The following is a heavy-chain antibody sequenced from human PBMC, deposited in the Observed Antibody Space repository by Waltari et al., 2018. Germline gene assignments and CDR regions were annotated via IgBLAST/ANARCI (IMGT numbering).Heavy chain of an antibody. CDR1: GGSISSSSYY. Sequence: QLQLQESGPGLVKPSETLSLTCTVSGGSISSSSYYWGWIRQPPGKGLEWIGSIYYSGSTYYNPSLKSRVTISVDTSKNQFSLKLSSVTAAVTAVYYCARDSATYYYDSSGNYEGNYYFDYWGQGTLVTVSS. CDR3: ARDSATYYYDSSGNYEGNYYFDY. J-gene: IGHJ4*02. V-gene: IGHV4-39*07. CDR2: IYYSGST. D-gene: IGHD3-22*01.